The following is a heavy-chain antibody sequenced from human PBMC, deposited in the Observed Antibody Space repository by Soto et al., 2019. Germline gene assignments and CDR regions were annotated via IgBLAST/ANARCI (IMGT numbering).Heavy chain of an antibody. J-gene: IGHJ5*02. CDR1: GDSISSGGFF. V-gene: IGHV4-31*03. D-gene: IGHD2-2*01. Sequence: KASETLSLTCTVSGDSISSGGFFWSWIRQHPGKGLEWIGSLYYSGSTYYNPSLKGRLTISVDTSKNQFSLKLSSVTAADTAVYYCARVVCSSITCYFPGWFDPWGRGTLVTVSS. CDR3: ARVVCSSITCYFPGWFDP. CDR2: LYYSGST.